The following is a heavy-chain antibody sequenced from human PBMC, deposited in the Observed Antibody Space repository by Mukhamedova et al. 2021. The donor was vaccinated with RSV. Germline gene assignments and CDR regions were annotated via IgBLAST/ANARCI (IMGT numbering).Heavy chain of an antibody. D-gene: IGHD2-15*01. J-gene: IGHJ4*02. Sequence: YYADSVKGRFTISRDNSQNTLYLQMNSLREDDTAVYFCAKEGRGCSGVSCYSGGDYFDYWGQGTQVTVSS. CDR3: AKEGRGCSGVSCYSGGDYFDY. V-gene: IGHV3-23*01.